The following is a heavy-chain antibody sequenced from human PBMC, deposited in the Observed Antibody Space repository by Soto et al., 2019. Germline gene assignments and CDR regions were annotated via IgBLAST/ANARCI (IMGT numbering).Heavy chain of an antibody. Sequence: QVQLQESGPGLVKPSETLSLTCPVSGGSINSYYWSWIQQPAGKGLGWIGRIYSTGATNYNPALKSRVTMSVDTSKNQFSLRLTSVTAADTAVYYCAKAVGIRGVYNWFDPWGRGILVTVSS. D-gene: IGHD3-10*01. CDR3: AKAVGIRGVYNWFDP. J-gene: IGHJ5*02. V-gene: IGHV4-4*07. CDR2: IYSTGAT. CDR1: GGSINSYY.